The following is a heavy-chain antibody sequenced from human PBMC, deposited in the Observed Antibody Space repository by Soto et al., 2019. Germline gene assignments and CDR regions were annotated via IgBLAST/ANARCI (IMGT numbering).Heavy chain of an antibody. CDR2: ISAYSGNT. D-gene: IGHD1-1*01. CDR3: ARDQTVLDY. Sequence: QVQLVQSGAEVKKPGASVKVSCKASGYTFTAYAFNWVRQAPGQGLEGMGWISAYSGNTKYAQKFQGRVTMTIDTSTSTAYLELRSLRSDDTAVYYCARDQTVLDYWGQGTLVTVSS. V-gene: IGHV1-18*01. J-gene: IGHJ4*02. CDR1: GYTFTAYA.